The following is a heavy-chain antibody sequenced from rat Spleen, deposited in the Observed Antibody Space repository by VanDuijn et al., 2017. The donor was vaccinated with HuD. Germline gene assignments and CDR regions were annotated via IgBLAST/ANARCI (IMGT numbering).Heavy chain of an antibody. CDR2: ISYEGSST. CDR1: GFTFSDHG. Sequence: EVQLVESGGGLVQPGRSLKLSCAASGFTFSDHGMAWVRQAPTKGLEWVATISYEGSSTYYGDSVKGRFTISRDHAKSTLYLQMDSLRSEDTATYYCATSPYYWYFDFWGPGTMVTVSS. CDR3: ATSPYYWYFDF. D-gene: IGHD1-12*01. J-gene: IGHJ1*01. V-gene: IGHV5-29*01.